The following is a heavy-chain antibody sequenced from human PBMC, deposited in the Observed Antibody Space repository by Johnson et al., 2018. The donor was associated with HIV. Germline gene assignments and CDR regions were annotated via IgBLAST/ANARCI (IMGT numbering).Heavy chain of an antibody. CDR3: AKDLVVVSARGAFDI. CDR1: GFSFSDYA. Sequence: QVQLVESGGGVVQPGGSLRLSCAASGFSFSDYAMHWVRQAPGKGLEWVAFIRYDGSNKYYAYSVKGRFTISRDNSKNTLYLQMNSLRAEDTAVYYCAKDLVVVSARGAFDIWGQGTMVTVSS. V-gene: IGHV3-30*02. D-gene: IGHD2-21*01. J-gene: IGHJ3*02. CDR2: IRYDGSNK.